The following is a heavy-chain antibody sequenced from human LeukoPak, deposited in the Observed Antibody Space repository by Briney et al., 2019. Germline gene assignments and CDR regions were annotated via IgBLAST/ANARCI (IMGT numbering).Heavy chain of an antibody. Sequence: GGSLRLSCAASGFTFNNYGMHWVRQAPGMGLGWVAVISYDGSNKYYADSVKGRFTISRDNSKNTLYLQMNSLRAEDTAVYYCAKDRNAPWTDYYGSGSYFDYWGQGTLVAVSS. CDR2: ISYDGSNK. J-gene: IGHJ4*02. V-gene: IGHV3-30*18. CDR3: AKDRNAPWTDYYGSGSYFDY. CDR1: GFTFNNYG. D-gene: IGHD3-10*01.